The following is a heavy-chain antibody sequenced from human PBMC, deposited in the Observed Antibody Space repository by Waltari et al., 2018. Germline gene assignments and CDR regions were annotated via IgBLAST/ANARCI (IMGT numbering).Heavy chain of an antibody. D-gene: IGHD2-2*01. CDR1: GFTFSSYA. Sequence: QVQLVESGGGVVQPGRSMRLSCAASGFTFSSYAMHWVRQAPGKGLEWVAVISYDGSNKYYADSVKGRFTISRDNSKNTLYLQMNSLRAEDTAVYYCARATYQVVPAATDIWGKGTMVTVSS. CDR3: ARATYQVVPAATDI. J-gene: IGHJ3*02. V-gene: IGHV3-30-3*01. CDR2: ISYDGSNK.